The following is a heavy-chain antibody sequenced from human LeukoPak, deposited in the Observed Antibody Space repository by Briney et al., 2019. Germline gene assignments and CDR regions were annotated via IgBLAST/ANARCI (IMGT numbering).Heavy chain of an antibody. CDR2: ISGSGGST. V-gene: IGHV3-23*01. J-gene: IGHJ4*02. Sequence: PGGSLRLSCAASGFTFSSYAMSRVRQAPGKGLEWVSAISGSGGSTYYADSVKGRFTISRDNSKNTLYLQMNSLRAEDTAVYYCAKPLNSAYCSGGSCYDDYWGQGALVTVSS. CDR3: AKPLNSAYCSGGSCYDDY. D-gene: IGHD2-15*01. CDR1: GFTFSSYA.